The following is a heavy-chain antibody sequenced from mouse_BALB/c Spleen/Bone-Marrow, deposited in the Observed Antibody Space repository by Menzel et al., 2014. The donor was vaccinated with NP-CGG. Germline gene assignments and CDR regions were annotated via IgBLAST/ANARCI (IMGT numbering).Heavy chain of an antibody. CDR3: ARYRLGTYFDF. V-gene: IGHV14-3*02. J-gene: IGHJ2*01. D-gene: IGHD2-14*01. CDR2: IDPANGNA. Sequence: VQLQQPGAELVKPGASVKLSCTASGFNITDTYMHWVKQRPEQGLEWIGRIDPANGNAKYDPKFQGKATITADTSSNTAYLQLSSLTSEDTAVYYCARYRLGTYFDFWGQGTTLTVSS. CDR1: GFNITDTY.